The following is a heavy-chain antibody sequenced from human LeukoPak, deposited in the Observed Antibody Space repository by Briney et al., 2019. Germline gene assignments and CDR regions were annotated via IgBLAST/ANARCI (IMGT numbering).Heavy chain of an antibody. CDR1: GFTFSSYA. CDR2: ISGSGGST. V-gene: IGHV3-23*01. D-gene: IGHD3-16*02. Sequence: GGSLRLSCAASGFTFSSYAMSWVRQAPGKGLEWVSAISGSGGSTYYADSVKGRFTISRDNSKNTLYLQMNSLRAEDTAVYYCAKATAGIMITFGGVIGVLDYRGQGTLVTVSS. J-gene: IGHJ4*02. CDR3: AKATAGIMITFGGVIGVLDY.